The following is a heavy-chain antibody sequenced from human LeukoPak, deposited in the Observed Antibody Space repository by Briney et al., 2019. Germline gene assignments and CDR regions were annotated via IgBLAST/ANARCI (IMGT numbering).Heavy chain of an antibody. J-gene: IGHJ6*03. CDR2: ISTSIATI. CDR3: ARDPYSGNYGNYYYYYMDV. CDR1: GFTFSSYS. Sequence: GGSLRLSCAASGFTFSSYSMNWVRQAPGKGLEWLSYISTSIATIYYADSVKGRFTISRDNAKNSLYLQMNSLRAEDTAVHYCARDPYSGNYGNYYYYYMDVWGKGTTVTISS. D-gene: IGHD1-26*01. V-gene: IGHV3-48*01.